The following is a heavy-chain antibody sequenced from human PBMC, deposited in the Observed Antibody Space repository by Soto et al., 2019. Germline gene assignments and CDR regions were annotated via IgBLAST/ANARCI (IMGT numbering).Heavy chain of an antibody. J-gene: IGHJ6*03. Sequence: ETLSLTCTVSGGSISSSSYYWGWIRQPPGKGLEWIGSIYYSGSTYYNPSLKSRVTISVDTSKNQFSLKLSSVTAADTAVYYCARHKAALGYYMDVWGKGTTVTVSS. CDR2: IYYSGST. D-gene: IGHD2-15*01. V-gene: IGHV4-39*01. CDR1: GGSISSSSYY. CDR3: ARHKAALGYYMDV.